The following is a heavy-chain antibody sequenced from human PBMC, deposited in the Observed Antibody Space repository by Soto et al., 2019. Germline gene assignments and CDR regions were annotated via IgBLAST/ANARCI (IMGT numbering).Heavy chain of an antibody. J-gene: IGHJ4*02. CDR3: ATYTSGGGGRGY. Sequence: QVQLQESGPGLVKPSETLSLTCTVSGASISRDHWNWIRQPPGKGLEWIGDYSGSTNYNPSLKSRDRLSVDSSKPRFSLKLSSVTAADTAVYFCATYTSGGGGRGYWGQGTLVTVSS. CDR1: GASISRDH. D-gene: IGHD6-19*01. V-gene: IGHV4-59*08. CDR2: DYSGST.